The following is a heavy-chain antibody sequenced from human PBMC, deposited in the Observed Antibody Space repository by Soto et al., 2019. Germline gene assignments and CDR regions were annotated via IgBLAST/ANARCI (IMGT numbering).Heavy chain of an antibody. Sequence: GGSLRLSCAASGFTFSSYWMHWVRQAPGKGLVWVSHINSDGTSATYADSVKGRFTISRDNAKNTLYLQMNSLRAEDTAVYYCVRDDIGVGIDYWGLGTLVTVSS. D-gene: IGHD1-26*01. J-gene: IGHJ4*02. CDR1: GFTFSSYW. V-gene: IGHV3-74*01. CDR3: VRDDIGVGIDY. CDR2: INSDGTSA.